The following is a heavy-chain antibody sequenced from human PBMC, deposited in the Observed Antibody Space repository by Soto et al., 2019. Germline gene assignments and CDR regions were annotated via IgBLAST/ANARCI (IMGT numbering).Heavy chain of an antibody. CDR3: AKDKDAPVGATTIDY. J-gene: IGHJ4*02. V-gene: IGHV3-23*01. D-gene: IGHD1-26*01. Sequence: PGGSLILSCAASGFTFSSYAMSWVRQAPGKGLEWVSTTSSSGGSTYYADSVKGRFTISRDNSKNTLYLQMNSLRAEDTAVYYCAKDKDAPVGATTIDYWGQGTLVTVSS. CDR1: GFTFSSYA. CDR2: TSSSGGST.